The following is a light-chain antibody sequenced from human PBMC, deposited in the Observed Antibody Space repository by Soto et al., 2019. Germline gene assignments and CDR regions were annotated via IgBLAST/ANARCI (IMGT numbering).Light chain of an antibody. CDR1: SSDVGGYNY. CDR2: DVS. J-gene: IGLJ2*01. CDR3: SSYTSSSTPVV. Sequence: QSVLTQPASVSGSPGQSITISCTGTSSDVGGYNYVSWYQQHPGKAPKLMIYDVSNRPSGVSNRFPGSKSGNTASLTISGLQAEDEADYYCSSYTSSSTPVVFGGGTKLTVL. V-gene: IGLV2-14*01.